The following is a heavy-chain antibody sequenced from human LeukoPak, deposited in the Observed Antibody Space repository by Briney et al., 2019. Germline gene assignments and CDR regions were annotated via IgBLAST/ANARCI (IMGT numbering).Heavy chain of an antibody. J-gene: IGHJ4*02. Sequence: SVKVSCKASGGTFSSYAISWVRQAPGQGLEWMGRIIPIFGIANYAQKFQGRVTITADRSTSTAYMELSSLRSEDTAVYYCATDDSGSYYPFDYWGQGTLVTVSS. CDR1: GGTFSSYA. CDR3: ATDDSGSYYPFDY. D-gene: IGHD1-26*01. V-gene: IGHV1-69*04. CDR2: IIPIFGIA.